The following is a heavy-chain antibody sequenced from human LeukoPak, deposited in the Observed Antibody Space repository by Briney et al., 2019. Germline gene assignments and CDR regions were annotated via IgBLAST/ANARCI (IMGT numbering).Heavy chain of an antibody. J-gene: IGHJ4*02. V-gene: IGHV3-11*01. CDR2: ISSSGSTI. CDR3: AKFKVGGSSLGVSDY. Sequence: GGSLRLSCAASGFAFSDYYMSWIRQAPGKGLEWVSYISSSGSTIYYADSVKGRFTISRDNAKNSLYLQMNSLRAEDTAVYYCAKFKVGGSSLGVSDYWGQGTLVTVSS. D-gene: IGHD2-15*01. CDR1: GFAFSDYY.